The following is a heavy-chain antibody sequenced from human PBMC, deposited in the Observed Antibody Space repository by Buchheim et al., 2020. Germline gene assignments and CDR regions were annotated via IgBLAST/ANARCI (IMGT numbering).Heavy chain of an antibody. Sequence: EVQLLESGGGLEQPGGFLRLSCAASGFTFSSYAMNWVRQAPGKGLEWVSSISDSGFSTYYADSVKGRFTISRDSSKNTLYLQMNSLRAEDTALYYCAKSRRGCTTTSCYLANGMDVWGQGTT. CDR2: ISDSGFST. CDR1: GFTFSSYA. V-gene: IGHV3-23*01. J-gene: IGHJ6*02. D-gene: IGHD2-2*01. CDR3: AKSRRGCTTTSCYLANGMDV.